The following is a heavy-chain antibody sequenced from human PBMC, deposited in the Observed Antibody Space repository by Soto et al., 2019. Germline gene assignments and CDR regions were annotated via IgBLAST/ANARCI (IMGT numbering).Heavy chain of an antibody. CDR3: ARALELLWFGELRDTPDYGMDV. CDR2: INPKSGGT. Sequence: ASVKVSCKASGYTFTGYYMHWGREAPGQGLECMGWINPKSGGTNYAQKFQGRVTMTRDTSISTAYMELSRLRSDDTAVYYCARALELLWFGELRDTPDYGMDVWGQGTTVTVSS. D-gene: IGHD3-10*01. J-gene: IGHJ6*02. CDR1: GYTFTGYY. V-gene: IGHV1-2*02.